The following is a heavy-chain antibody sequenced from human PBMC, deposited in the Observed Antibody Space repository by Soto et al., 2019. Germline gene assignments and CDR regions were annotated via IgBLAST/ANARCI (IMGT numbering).Heavy chain of an antibody. CDR2: IYYSGST. Sequence: QLQLQESGPGLVKPSETLSLTCTVSGGSISSSSYYWGWIRQPPGKGLEWIGSIYYSGSTYYNPSLKSRVTISVDTSKNQFSLKLSSVTAADTAVYYCARHGALGENDAFDIWGQGTMVTVSS. J-gene: IGHJ3*02. D-gene: IGHD3-16*01. CDR3: ARHGALGENDAFDI. CDR1: GGSISSSSYY. V-gene: IGHV4-39*01.